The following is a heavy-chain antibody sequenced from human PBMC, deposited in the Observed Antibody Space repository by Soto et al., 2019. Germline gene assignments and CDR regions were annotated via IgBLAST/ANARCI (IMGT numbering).Heavy chain of an antibody. CDR3: AKGRYSGGNCYRRFDY. Sequence: EVQLLESGGGLVQPGGSLRVSCAASGFTFSSYAMSWVRQAPRQGLEWVSTISGSGGSTYYADSVKGRFSIPRDNSKNRLYLRMHGLRAEDTAVYYCAKGRYSGGNCYRRFDYWGQGTLVTVSS. J-gene: IGHJ4*02. V-gene: IGHV3-23*01. D-gene: IGHD2-21*02. CDR1: GFTFSSYA. CDR2: ISGSGGST.